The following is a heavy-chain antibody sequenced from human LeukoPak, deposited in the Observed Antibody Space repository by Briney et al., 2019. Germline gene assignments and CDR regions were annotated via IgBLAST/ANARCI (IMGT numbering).Heavy chain of an antibody. CDR1: GFTFSSYG. J-gene: IGHJ3*02. Sequence: GGSLRLSCAASGFTFSSYGMHWVRQAPGKGLEWVAFIRYDGSNKYYAGSVKGRFTISRDNSKNTLYLQMNSLRAEDTAVYYCAKDVTAIIDAFDIWGQGTMVTVSS. V-gene: IGHV3-30*02. CDR3: AKDVTAIIDAFDI. CDR2: IRYDGSNK. D-gene: IGHD2-21*02.